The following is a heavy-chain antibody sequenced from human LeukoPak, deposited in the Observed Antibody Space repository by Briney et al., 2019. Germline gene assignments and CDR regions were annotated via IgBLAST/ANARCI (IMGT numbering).Heavy chain of an antibody. Sequence: PSETLSLTCTVSGGSISSSSYYWGWIRQPPGKGLEWIGEINHSGSTNYNPSLKSRVTISVDTSKNQFSLKLSSVTAADTAVYYCARLTMIDDYWGQGTLVTVSS. V-gene: IGHV4-39*07. CDR2: INHSGST. CDR3: ARLTMIDDY. D-gene: IGHD3-22*01. J-gene: IGHJ4*02. CDR1: GGSISSSSYY.